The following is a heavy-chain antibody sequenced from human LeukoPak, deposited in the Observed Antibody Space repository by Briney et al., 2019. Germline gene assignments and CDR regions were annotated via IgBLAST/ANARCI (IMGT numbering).Heavy chain of an antibody. V-gene: IGHV3-9*01. D-gene: IGHD6-19*01. CDR2: INSNSINI. CDR3: AKSLPHQWLSPPGGMDV. CDR1: GFTFDDYT. Sequence: QPGRSLRLSCAATGFTFDDYTMHWVRHTPGKGLEWGSGINSNSINIPYADSVKGRFTISRDNAKNSLYLQMNSLRAEDTALYYCAKSLPHQWLSPPGGMDVWGQGTTVTVSS. J-gene: IGHJ6*02.